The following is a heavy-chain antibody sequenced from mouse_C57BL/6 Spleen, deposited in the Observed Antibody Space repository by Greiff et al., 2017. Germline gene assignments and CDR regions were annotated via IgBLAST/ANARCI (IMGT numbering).Heavy chain of an antibody. CDR1: GYAFSSSW. CDR3: ARRITTVVAGAMDY. V-gene: IGHV1-82*01. CDR2: IYPGDGDT. J-gene: IGHJ4*01. Sequence: VQLQQSGPELVKPGASVKISCKASGYAFSSSWMNWVKQRPGKGLEWIGRIYPGDGDTNYNGKFKGKATLTADKASSTAYMQLSSLTSEDSAVYFCARRITTVVAGAMDYWGQGTSVTVSS. D-gene: IGHD1-1*01.